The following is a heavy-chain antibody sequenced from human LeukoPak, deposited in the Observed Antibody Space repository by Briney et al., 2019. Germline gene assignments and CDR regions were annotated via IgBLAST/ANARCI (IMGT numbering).Heavy chain of an antibody. CDR1: GCTFSSYA. CDR2: IIPILGIA. CDR3: ARVSLEGYNWGRFDY. J-gene: IGHJ4*02. D-gene: IGHD5-24*01. Sequence: SVKLSCKASGCTFSSYAISWVRQAPGQGLEWMGRIIPILGIASYAHKVKGRVTITTDNSTSTPYMQLSSLTSEETAVYYCARVSLEGYNWGRFDYWGQGTLVTVSS. V-gene: IGHV1-69*04.